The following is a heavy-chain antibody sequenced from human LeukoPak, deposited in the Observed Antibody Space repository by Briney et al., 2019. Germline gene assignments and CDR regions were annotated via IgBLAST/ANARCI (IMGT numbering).Heavy chain of an antibody. D-gene: IGHD3-22*01. CDR1: GGSISNYF. CDR2: IYTSGST. V-gene: IGHV4-4*07. J-gene: IGHJ3*02. Sequence: SETLSLTCTVSGGSISNYFWSWIRQPAGKGLEWIGRIYTSGSTNYNPSLNGRVTMSVDTSNNQFSLKLTSATAADTAVYYCARRSYDSSGYFDAFDIWGQGTMVTVSS. CDR3: ARRSYDSSGYFDAFDI.